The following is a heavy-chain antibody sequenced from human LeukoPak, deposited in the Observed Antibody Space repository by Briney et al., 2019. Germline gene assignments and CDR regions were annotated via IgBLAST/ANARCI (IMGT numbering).Heavy chain of an antibody. CDR2: INHSGST. V-gene: IGHV4-34*01. D-gene: IGHD6-13*01. CDR3: ARGSIAAAGMWSYWFDP. Sequence: SETLSLTCAVYGGSFSGYYWSWIRQPPGKGLEWIGEINHSGSTNYNPSLKSRVTISVDTSKSQFSLKLSSVTAADTAVYYCARGSIAAAGMWSYWFDPWGQGTLVTVSS. CDR1: GGSFSGYY. J-gene: IGHJ5*02.